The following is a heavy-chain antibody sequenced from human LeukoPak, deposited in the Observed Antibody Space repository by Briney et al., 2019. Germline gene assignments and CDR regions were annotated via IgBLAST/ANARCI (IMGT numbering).Heavy chain of an antibody. Sequence: GGSLRLSCAAAGFTFSSCWIHWVRQAAGKGLVWFSRIDSDGTNKHYADSVKGRFTISRDNAKHTLYLQMNSLRAEDTAVYYCARGGNYLLDAFDIWGQGTMVTVSS. CDR2: IDSDGTNK. CDR1: GFTFSSCW. CDR3: ARGGNYLLDAFDI. D-gene: IGHD4-23*01. J-gene: IGHJ3*02. V-gene: IGHV3-74*01.